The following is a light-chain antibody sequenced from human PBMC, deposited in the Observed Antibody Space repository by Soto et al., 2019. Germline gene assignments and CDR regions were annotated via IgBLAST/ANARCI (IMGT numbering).Light chain of an antibody. CDR3: CSYAGSYTYA. CDR2: SVS. V-gene: IGLV2-11*01. CDR1: SSDVGGHNY. Sequence: QSVLTQPRSVSGSPGQSVTISCTGTSSDVGGHNYVSWYQQHPGKAPKLMISSVSKRPSGVPDRFSGSKSGNTASLTISGLQAEDEAYYYCCSYAGSYTYAFGTGTKVTVL. J-gene: IGLJ1*01.